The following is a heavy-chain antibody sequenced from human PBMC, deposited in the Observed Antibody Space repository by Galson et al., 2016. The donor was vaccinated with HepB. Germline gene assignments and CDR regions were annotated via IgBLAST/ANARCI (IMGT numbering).Heavy chain of an antibody. CDR1: GVSISSVSYY. V-gene: IGHV4-61*02. CDR3: ARQPIPDTVLVNYFDY. J-gene: IGHJ4*02. CDR2: IYTNGGP. Sequence: TLSLTCTVSGVSISSVSYYWGWIRQPAGKGLEWIGRIYTNGGPNYNPSLRRRVTMSLDTSNNQFSLRLRSVTAADTAVYYCARQPIPDTVLVNYFDYWGQGTLVTVSS. D-gene: IGHD3-9*01.